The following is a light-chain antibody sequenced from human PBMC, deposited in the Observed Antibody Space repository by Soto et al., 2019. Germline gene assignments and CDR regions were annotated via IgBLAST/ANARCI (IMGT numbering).Light chain of an antibody. V-gene: IGLV2-14*01. J-gene: IGLJ3*02. CDR3: SSFTSTNTGV. CDR2: EVN. Sequence: QSVLTQPASVSGSPGQSITISCTGTRSDVGGYNYVSWYQQHPGKAPKLMIFEVNNRPSGVSNRFSGSKSGNTASLTISGLQAEDEADYFCSSFTSTNTGVFGGGTKLTVL. CDR1: RSDVGGYNY.